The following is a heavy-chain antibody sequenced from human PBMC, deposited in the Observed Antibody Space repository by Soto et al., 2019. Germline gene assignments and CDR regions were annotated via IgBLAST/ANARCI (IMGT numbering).Heavy chain of an antibody. J-gene: IGHJ4*02. D-gene: IGHD3-22*01. V-gene: IGHV1-69*13. Sequence: ASVKVSCKASGGTFSRYAISWVRQAPGQGLEWMGGIIPMFGKANYAQKFQGRVTITADESTRTGYMELRSLISEDTAVYYCARDGTLPDSSAYYYLYWGQGTLVTVSS. CDR2: IIPMFGKA. CDR3: ARDGTLPDSSAYYYLY. CDR1: GGTFSRYA.